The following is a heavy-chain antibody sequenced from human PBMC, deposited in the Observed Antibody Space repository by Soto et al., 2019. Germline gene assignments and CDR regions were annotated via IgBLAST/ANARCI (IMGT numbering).Heavy chain of an antibody. Sequence: ASVKVSCKASGYTFTGYYMHWVRQAPGQGLEWMGWINPNSGGTNYAQKFQGWVTMTRDTSISTAYMELSRLRSDDTAVYYCARETYYDFWSGYYPSYYYGMDVWGQGTTVTVSS. J-gene: IGHJ6*02. D-gene: IGHD3-3*01. CDR2: INPNSGGT. V-gene: IGHV1-2*04. CDR1: GYTFTGYY. CDR3: ARETYYDFWSGYYPSYYYGMDV.